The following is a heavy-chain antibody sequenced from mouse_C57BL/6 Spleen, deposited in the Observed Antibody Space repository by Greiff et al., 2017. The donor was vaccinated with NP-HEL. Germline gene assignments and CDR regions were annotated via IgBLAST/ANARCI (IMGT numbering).Heavy chain of an antibody. J-gene: IGHJ4*01. Sequence: EVKLVESGEGLVKPGGSLKLSCAASGFTFSSYAMSWVRQTPEKRLEWVAYISSGGDYIYYADTVKGRFTISRDNARNTLYLQMSSLKSEDTDMYYCTREGERRYAMDYWGQGTSVTVSS. CDR3: TREGERRYAMDY. CDR1: GFTFSSYA. CDR2: ISSGGDYI. V-gene: IGHV5-9-1*02. D-gene: IGHD2-13*01.